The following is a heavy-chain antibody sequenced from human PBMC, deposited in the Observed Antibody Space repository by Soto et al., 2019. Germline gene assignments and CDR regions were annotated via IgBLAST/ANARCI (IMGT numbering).Heavy chain of an antibody. D-gene: IGHD2-21*01. CDR1: GYTFTSYA. Sequence: QVQLVQSGAEVKKPGASVKVSCKASGYTFTSYAMHWVRQAPGQRLEWMGWINAGNGNTKYSQKFQGRVTITRDTSASTAYMELSSLRSEDTAVYYCARGHHTGRNWFAPWGQGTLVTVSS. V-gene: IGHV1-3*01. J-gene: IGHJ5*02. CDR2: INAGNGNT. CDR3: ARGHHTGRNWFAP.